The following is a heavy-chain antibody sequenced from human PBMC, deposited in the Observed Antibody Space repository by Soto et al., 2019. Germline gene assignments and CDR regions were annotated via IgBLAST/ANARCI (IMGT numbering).Heavy chain of an antibody. J-gene: IGHJ4*02. D-gene: IGHD3-3*01. V-gene: IGHV3-21*01. CDR1: GFIFSSYS. CDR3: ARNRGDFWTDYYTAGSPDY. CDR2: ISSTSSYI. Sequence: GGSLRLSCAASGFIFSSYSMNWVRQAPGKGLEWVSSISSTSSYIYYADSMKGRFTISRDNAKNSLYLQMNSLRAEDTAVYYCARNRGDFWTDYYTAGSPDYWGQGTLVTVPQ.